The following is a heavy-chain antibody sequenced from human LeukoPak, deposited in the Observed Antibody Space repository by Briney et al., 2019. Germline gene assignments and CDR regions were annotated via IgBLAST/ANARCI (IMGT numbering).Heavy chain of an antibody. D-gene: IGHD4-23*01. Sequence: PSETLSLTCTVAGASISNYYWSWIRQPPGKGLEWIGDILYSGSTNYNPSLKSQVTISLATSKNQFSLQLRSVTAAETTVFYCALFTTVVPALWYFELWGRGTLVTVSS. CDR1: GASISNYY. CDR3: ALFTTVVPALWYFEL. V-gene: IGHV4-59*08. J-gene: IGHJ2*01. CDR2: ILYSGST.